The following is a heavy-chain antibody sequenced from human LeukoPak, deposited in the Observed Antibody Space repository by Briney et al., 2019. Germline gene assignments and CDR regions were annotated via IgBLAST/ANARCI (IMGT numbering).Heavy chain of an antibody. Sequence: GGSLRLSCAASGFTVSSNYMSWVRQAPGKGLEWVSVIYSGGSTYYADSVKGRFTISRDNSKNTLYLQMNSLRAEDTAVYYCARDCSGGSCYSEYYYYYGMDVWGKGTTVTVSS. J-gene: IGHJ6*04. CDR1: GFTVSSNY. CDR2: IYSGGST. CDR3: ARDCSGGSCYSEYYYYYGMDV. D-gene: IGHD2-15*01. V-gene: IGHV3-53*05.